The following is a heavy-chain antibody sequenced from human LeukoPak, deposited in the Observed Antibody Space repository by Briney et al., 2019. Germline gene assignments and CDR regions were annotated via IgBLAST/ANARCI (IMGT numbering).Heavy chain of an antibody. D-gene: IGHD2-2*02. CDR2: MNPNSGNT. CDR3: ARGLRGYCSSTSCYTYYFDY. J-gene: IGHJ4*02. CDR1: GYTFTSYD. V-gene: IGHV1-8*01. Sequence: GASVKVSCRASGYTFTSYDINWVRQATGQGLEWMGWMNPNSGNTGYAQKFQGRVTMTRNTSISTAYMELSSLRSEDTAVYYCARGLRGYCSSTSCYTYYFDYWAREPWSPSPQ.